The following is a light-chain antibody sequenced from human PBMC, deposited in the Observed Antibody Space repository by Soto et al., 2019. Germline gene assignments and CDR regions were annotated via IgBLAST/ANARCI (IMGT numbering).Light chain of an antibody. V-gene: IGKV3-15*01. CDR1: QSVSSN. CDR3: QQSNNWPLS. CDR2: GAS. J-gene: IGKJ4*01. Sequence: EIVMTQSPATLSVSPGERATLSCRASQSVSSNLAWYQQNPGQAPRLLIYGASTRATGIPARFSGSGSGTEFTLTISSLQSEDFGVYYCQQSNNWPLSFGGGTKVEIK.